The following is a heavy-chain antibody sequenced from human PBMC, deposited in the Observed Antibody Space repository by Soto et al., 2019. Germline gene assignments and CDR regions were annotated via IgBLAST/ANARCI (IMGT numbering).Heavy chain of an antibody. Sequence: GSLRLSCAASGFTFSSSALSWVRQAPGKGLEWVSFIDGSGGSTYQADSVKGRFTISRDNSKNTLYLQMNSLRAEDTAIYYCTKRTDSGVYANWGQGTLVTVSS. CDR2: IDGSGGST. V-gene: IGHV3-23*01. D-gene: IGHD2-2*01. J-gene: IGHJ4*02. CDR3: TKRTDSGVYAN. CDR1: GFTFSSSA.